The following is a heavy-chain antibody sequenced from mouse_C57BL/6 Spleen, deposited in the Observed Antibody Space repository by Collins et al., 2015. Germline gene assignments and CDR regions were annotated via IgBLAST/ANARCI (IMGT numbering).Heavy chain of an antibody. D-gene: IGHD2-4*01. CDR3: ARRNDYDPNYFDY. CDR1: GYTFTSYG. Sequence: VQLQQSGAELARPGASVKLSCKASGYTFTSYGISWVKQRTGQGLEWIGEIYPRSGNTYYNEKFKGKATLTADKSSSTAYMELRSLTSEDSAVYFCARRNDYDPNYFDYWGQGTTLTVSS. V-gene: IGHV1-81*01. CDR2: IYPRSGNT. J-gene: IGHJ2*01.